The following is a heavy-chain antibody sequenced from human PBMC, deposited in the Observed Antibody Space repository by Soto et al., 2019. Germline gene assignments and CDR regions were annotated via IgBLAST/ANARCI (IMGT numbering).Heavy chain of an antibody. V-gene: IGHV4-39*01. D-gene: IGHD5-18*01. CDR1: DGCIRRSSSY. Sequence: TCSVSDGCIRRSSSYRGRKRQNPGKGLEWIGSIYSSGSTYYNPSLKSRVTISVDTSKNQFSLKLSSVTAADTAVYFCATAGGYSCNYYLDYCGQGTLVTVPS. J-gene: IGHJ4*02. CDR2: IYSSGST. CDR3: ATAGGYSCNYYLDY.